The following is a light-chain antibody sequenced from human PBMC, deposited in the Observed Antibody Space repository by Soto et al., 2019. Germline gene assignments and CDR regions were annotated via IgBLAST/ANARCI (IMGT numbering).Light chain of an antibody. Sequence: QSALTQPASVSGSPGQSITISCTGTSSDVGGYNYVSLYQQYPGKDPKLMIYDVSNRPSGVSNRFSGSKSGNTASLTISGLHAEDEADYYCSSYTSTSTYVLFGGGTKLTVL. CDR2: DVS. CDR3: SSYTSTSTYVL. J-gene: IGLJ2*01. V-gene: IGLV2-14*01. CDR1: SSDVGGYNY.